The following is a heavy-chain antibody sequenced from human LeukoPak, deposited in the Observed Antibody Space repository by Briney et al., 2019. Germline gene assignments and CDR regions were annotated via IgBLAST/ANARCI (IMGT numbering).Heavy chain of an antibody. V-gene: IGHV3-7*03. J-gene: IGHJ3*02. Sequence: GGSLRLSCAASGFTFSNYWMSWVRQAPGKGLEWVANIKQDGSEKYYVDSVKGRFTISRDNAKNSLYLQMNSLRAEDTAVYYCAKSVYGDYVGAFDIWGQGTMVTVSS. CDR2: IKQDGSEK. CDR1: GFTFSNYW. D-gene: IGHD4-17*01. CDR3: AKSVYGDYVGAFDI.